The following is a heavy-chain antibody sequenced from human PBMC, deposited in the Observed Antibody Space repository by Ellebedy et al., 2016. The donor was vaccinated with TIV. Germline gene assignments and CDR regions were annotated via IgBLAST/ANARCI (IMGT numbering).Heavy chain of an antibody. CDR1: GYTFTTYA. Sequence: ASVKVSCKTSGYTFTTYAIHWVRQAPGQRLEWMGRIIPILGIANYAQKFQDRVTIIADKSTSTAFMELSSLRSEDTAVYYCARTHTAMLEYNYGMDVWGQGTTVTVSS. CDR2: IIPILGIA. V-gene: IGHV1-69*04. D-gene: IGHD5-18*01. J-gene: IGHJ6*02. CDR3: ARTHTAMLEYNYGMDV.